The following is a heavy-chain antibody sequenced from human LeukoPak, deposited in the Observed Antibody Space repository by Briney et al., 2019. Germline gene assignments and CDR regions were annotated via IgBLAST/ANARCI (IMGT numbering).Heavy chain of an antibody. D-gene: IGHD3-3*01. CDR3: AKVALEGLEWLLIPDNWLDP. CDR2: ISDSGGST. V-gene: IGHV3-23*01. CDR1: GFTFSSYA. J-gene: IGHJ5*02. Sequence: GGSLRLSCAASGFTFSSYAMSWVRQAPGKGLEWVAAISDSGGSTYYPDSVNGRFTISSDNSKHTLYLQMNSLRAEDTAVYDGAKVALEGLEWLLIPDNWLDPWGQGTRVSVSS.